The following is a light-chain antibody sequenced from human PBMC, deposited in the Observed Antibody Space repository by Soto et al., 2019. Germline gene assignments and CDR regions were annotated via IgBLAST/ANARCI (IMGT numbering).Light chain of an antibody. CDR3: QQRNMWPIT. Sequence: EIVLTQSPATLSLSPGERATLSCRASQSVAHYLAWYQQKPGQAPTLLVYDASNRATGIPARFRGSGSGTDFTLTISSLEPEDSAVYYCQQRNMWPITFGQGTRLE. CDR1: QSVAHY. CDR2: DAS. V-gene: IGKV3-11*01. J-gene: IGKJ5*01.